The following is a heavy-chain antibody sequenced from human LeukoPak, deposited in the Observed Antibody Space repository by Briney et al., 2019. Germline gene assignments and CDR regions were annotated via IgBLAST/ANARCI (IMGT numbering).Heavy chain of an antibody. D-gene: IGHD1-26*01. V-gene: IGHV1-46*01. CDR3: AFSSYYLQGNYYYMDV. J-gene: IGHJ6*03. CDR1: GYTFTSNY. Sequence: ASVKVSCKAFGYTFTSNYMHWVRQAPGQGPEWMGVISPSGGSTTYAQKFQGRVTLTRDMSTSTDYLELSSLRSEDTAVYYCAFSSYYLQGNYYYMDVWGKGTTVTVSS. CDR2: ISPSGGST.